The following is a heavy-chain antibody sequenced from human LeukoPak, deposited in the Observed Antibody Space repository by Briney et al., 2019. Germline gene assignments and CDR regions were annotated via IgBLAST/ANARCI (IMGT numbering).Heavy chain of an antibody. CDR1: GYSFTDYW. D-gene: IGHD3-22*01. J-gene: IGHJ4*02. Sequence: GESLKISCQGSGYSFTDYWIGWVRQMPGKGLEWMGIIFPDDSDTRYSPSFQGQVTISADKSISTAYLQWSSLKASDTAMYYCARHGYSGYDYYDSSGYYYFDYWGQGTLVTVSS. CDR3: ARHGYSGYDYYDSSGYYYFDY. V-gene: IGHV5-51*01. CDR2: IFPDDSDT.